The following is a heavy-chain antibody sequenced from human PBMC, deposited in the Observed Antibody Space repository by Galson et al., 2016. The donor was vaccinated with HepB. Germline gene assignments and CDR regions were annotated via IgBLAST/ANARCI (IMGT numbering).Heavy chain of an antibody. V-gene: IGHV3-7*01. D-gene: IGHD2-21*02. CDR3: ARDYRHCGDDPM. CDR1: GFAFNTYW. CDR2: IKQDASEK. J-gene: IGHJ4*02. Sequence: SLRLSCAASGFAFNTYWMSWVRHAPGKGLEWVANIKQDASEKYYVDSVKGRFTISRDNAKNSLYLQMNSLTADDTAVYYCARDYRHCGDDPMGAQGTLVTISS.